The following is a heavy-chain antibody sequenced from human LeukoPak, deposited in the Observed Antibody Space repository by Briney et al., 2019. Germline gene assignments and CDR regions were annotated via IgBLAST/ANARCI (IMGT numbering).Heavy chain of an antibody. CDR1: GYTFTSYD. CDR2: MNPNSGNT. V-gene: IGHV1-8*01. D-gene: IGHD3-3*01. CDR3: ARGPEKSSRPVLRFLEWFRGLYDP. J-gene: IGHJ5*02. Sequence: ASVKVSCKPSGYTFTSYDINWVRPATGQGLEGMGWMNPNSGNTGYAQKFQGRVTMTRNISISTAYMELSSLRSEETAVYYCARGPEKSSRPVLRFLEWFRGLYDPWGQGTLVTVSS.